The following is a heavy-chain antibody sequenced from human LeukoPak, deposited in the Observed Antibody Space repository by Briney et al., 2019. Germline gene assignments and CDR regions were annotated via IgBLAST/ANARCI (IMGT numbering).Heavy chain of an antibody. CDR3: VRESCSGGSCTYDPFDI. V-gene: IGHV3-30-3*01. Sequence: GTSLRLSCVASGFSFSSCSIHWVRRVPGKGLEWVAVMSVNGVNKYYADSVRGRFTVSRDISKNTQFLQMNSLRFEDTAVYFCVRESCSGGSCTYDPFDILGHGTMVTVST. J-gene: IGHJ3*02. D-gene: IGHD2-15*01. CDR2: MSVNGVNK. CDR1: GFSFSSCS.